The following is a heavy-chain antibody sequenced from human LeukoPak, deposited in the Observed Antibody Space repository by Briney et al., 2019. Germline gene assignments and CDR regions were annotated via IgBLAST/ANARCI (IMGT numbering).Heavy chain of an antibody. V-gene: IGHV1-2*02. J-gene: IGHJ4*02. CDR1: GYTFTGYY. CDR3: ARVPTTYDILTGYYSGGEYYFDY. D-gene: IGHD3-9*01. Sequence: GASVKVSCKASGYTFTGYYIHWVRQAPGQGLEWMGWINRHSGDGNYAQKFQGRVTMTRDTSISTAYMELSRLRSDDTAVYYCARVPTTYDILTGYYSGGEYYFDYWGQGTLVTVSS. CDR2: INRHSGDG.